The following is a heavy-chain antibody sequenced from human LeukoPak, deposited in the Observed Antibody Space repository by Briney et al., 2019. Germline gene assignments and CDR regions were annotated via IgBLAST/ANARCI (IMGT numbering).Heavy chain of an antibody. CDR3: ATDLDYGDYVFDY. J-gene: IGHJ4*02. D-gene: IGHD4-17*01. Sequence: ASVKVPCKVSGYTLTELSMHWVRQAPGKGLEWMGGFDPEDGETIYAQKFQGRVTMTEDTSTDTAYMELSSLRSEDTAVYYCATDLDYGDYVFDYWGQGTLVTVSS. CDR2: FDPEDGET. CDR1: GYTLTELS. V-gene: IGHV1-24*01.